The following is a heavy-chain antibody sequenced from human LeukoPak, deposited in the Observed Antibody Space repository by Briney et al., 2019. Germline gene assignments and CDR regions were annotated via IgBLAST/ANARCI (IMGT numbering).Heavy chain of an antibody. CDR1: GGSISSGNYY. D-gene: IGHD3-16*01. V-gene: IGHV4-61*02. J-gene: IGHJ6*03. CDR3: ARATGDGPLRAYYYYYMDV. CDR2: IYTSGSS. Sequence: PSETLSLTCTVSGGSISSGNYYWSWIRQPAGKGLQWIGRIYTSGSSNYNPYLKSRVTISVDTSKNQFSLKLGSVTAADTAVYYCARATGDGPLRAYYYYYMDVWGKGTTVTVSS.